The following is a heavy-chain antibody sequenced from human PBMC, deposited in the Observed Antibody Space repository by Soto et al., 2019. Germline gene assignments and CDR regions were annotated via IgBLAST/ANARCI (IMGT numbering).Heavy chain of an antibody. CDR3: ASLRRVVPAARVYMDV. J-gene: IGHJ6*03. D-gene: IGHD2-2*01. Sequence: SETLSLTCTVSGGSISSYYWSWIRQPPGKGLEWIGYIYYSGSTNYNPSLKSRVTRSVDTSKNQFSLKLSSVTAADTAVYYCASLRRVVPAARVYMDVWGKGTTVTVSS. V-gene: IGHV4-59*08. CDR2: IYYSGST. CDR1: GGSISSYY.